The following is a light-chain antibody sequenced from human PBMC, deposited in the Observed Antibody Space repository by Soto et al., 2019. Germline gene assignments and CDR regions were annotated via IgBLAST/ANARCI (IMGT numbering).Light chain of an antibody. CDR3: QQYNSFLWT. CDR1: QSISKW. J-gene: IGKJ1*01. CDR2: DAS. Sequence: DIQMTQSPSTLSASVGDRVTITCRASQSISKWLAWSQQKPGKAPKLLIYDASTLESGVPSRFSGSASGTEFTLTISSLQLDDFATYYCQQYNSFLWTFGQGTKVDIK. V-gene: IGKV1-5*01.